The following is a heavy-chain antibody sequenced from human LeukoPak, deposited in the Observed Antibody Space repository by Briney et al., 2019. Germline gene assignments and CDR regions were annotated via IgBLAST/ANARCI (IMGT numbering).Heavy chain of an antibody. J-gene: IGHJ4*02. CDR1: GYTFTSYD. CDR2: MNPNSGNT. Sequence: GSVKVSCKASGYTFTSYDINWVRQATGQGLEWMGWMNPNSGNTGYAQKFQGRVTMTRNTSISTAYMELSSLRSEDTAVYYCARGVYYYDSSGYPGGEGYWGQGTLVTVSS. V-gene: IGHV1-8*01. D-gene: IGHD3-22*01. CDR3: ARGVYYYDSSGYPGGEGY.